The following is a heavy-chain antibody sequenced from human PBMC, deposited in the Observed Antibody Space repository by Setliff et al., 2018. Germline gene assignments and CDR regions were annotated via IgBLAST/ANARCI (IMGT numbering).Heavy chain of an antibody. Sequence: ASVKVSCKTSGYSFSDYVVNWVRQAPGQGXXWXGXXXXXXXXXXXXQKLQDRVXXTTDTSTTTAYLELRSLRPDDTAVYYCATLVRFCTRTACQKLAGDESWGQGTLVTVS. J-gene: IGHJ5*01. CDR2: XXXXXXXX. CDR1: GYSFSDYV. V-gene: IGHV1-18*01. CDR3: ATLVRFCTRTACQKLAGDES. D-gene: IGHD2-8*01.